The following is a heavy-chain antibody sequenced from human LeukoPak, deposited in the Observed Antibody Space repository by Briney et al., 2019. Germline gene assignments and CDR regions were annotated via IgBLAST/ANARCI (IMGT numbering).Heavy chain of an antibody. D-gene: IGHD2-21*02. CDR1: GFTFSKYA. J-gene: IGHJ3*02. V-gene: IGHV3-23*01. CDR2: ISESGAST. Sequence: PGGSLRLSCAASGFTFSKYAMTWVRQAPGKGLAWVSVISESGASTYYADSVKGRFTISRDNSKNTLYLQMNSLRVEDTAVYYCARDCGSDCSQAFDIWGQGTMVTVSS. CDR3: ARDCGSDCSQAFDI.